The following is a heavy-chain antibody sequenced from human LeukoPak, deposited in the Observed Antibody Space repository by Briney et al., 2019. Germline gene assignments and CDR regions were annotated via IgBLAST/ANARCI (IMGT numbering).Heavy chain of an antibody. J-gene: IGHJ4*02. CDR2: IGANIDDT. V-gene: IGHV1-18*01. CDR3: VRDYFDSTGFLPFDY. D-gene: IGHD3-22*01. Sequence: ASVKVSCKASGYMFSNYGMSWVRQAPGQGLEWMGWIGANIDDTRYAQKFQGRVTMTTGTSTSTAYMELRSLRSDDTAMYYCVRDYFDSTGFLPFDYWGQGTLVTVSS. CDR1: GYMFSNYG.